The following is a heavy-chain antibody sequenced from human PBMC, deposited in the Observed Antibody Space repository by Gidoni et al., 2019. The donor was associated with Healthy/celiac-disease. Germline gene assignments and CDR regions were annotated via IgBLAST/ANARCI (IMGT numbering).Heavy chain of an antibody. CDR1: GYSFTRYW. Sequence: EVQLVQSGAEVKKPGESLRISCKGSGYSFTRYWSSWVRQMPGKGLEWMGRIDLSDSYSNYSPSFQCHVTISADKSISTAYLQWSSLKASDTAMYYCARSLVTAMDAFDIWGQGTMVTVSS. V-gene: IGHV5-10-1*03. J-gene: IGHJ3*02. CDR2: IDLSDSYS. CDR3: ARSLVTAMDAFDI. D-gene: IGHD5-18*01.